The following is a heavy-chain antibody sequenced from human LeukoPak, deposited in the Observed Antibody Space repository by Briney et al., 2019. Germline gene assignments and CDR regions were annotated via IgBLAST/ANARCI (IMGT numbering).Heavy chain of an antibody. CDR3: AHRRSSWYKRGGFYYYMDV. J-gene: IGHJ6*03. CDR1: RFSFSSHV. D-gene: IGHD6-13*01. V-gene: IGHV3-23*01. Sequence: GGSLRLSCVDSRFSFSSHVMSWVRQAPGKGLEWVSTISDSGDSTYYADSVKGRFTISRDNSKNTLYLQMSSLRAEDTAVYYCAHRRSSWYKRGGFYYYMDVWGKGTTVSVS. CDR2: ISDSGDST.